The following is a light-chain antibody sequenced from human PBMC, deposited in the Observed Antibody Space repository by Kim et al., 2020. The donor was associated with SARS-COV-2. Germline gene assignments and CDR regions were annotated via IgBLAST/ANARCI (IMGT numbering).Light chain of an antibody. V-gene: IGLV3-21*04. Sequence: SYELTQPPSVSVPPGRAATITCGGDDIGDKSVHWYQQKPGQAPVLVIYYDSDRPSGIPERFSGSNSGNTATLTISRVEAGDEADYYCQVWHSGTDHRVFGGGTKLTVL. CDR3: QVWHSGTDHRV. J-gene: IGLJ3*02. CDR2: YDS. CDR1: DIGDKS.